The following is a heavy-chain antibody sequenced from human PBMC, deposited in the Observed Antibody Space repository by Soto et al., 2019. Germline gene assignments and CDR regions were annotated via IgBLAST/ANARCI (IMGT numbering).Heavy chain of an antibody. D-gene: IGHD2-2*01. V-gene: IGHV4-30-2*01. CDR3: ARGILVVPAAKTTLFDY. CDR2: IYHSGST. Sequence: QLQLQESGSGLVKPSQTLSLTCAVSGGSISSGGYSWSWIRQPPGKGLEWIGYIYHSGSTYYNPSLKSRVTISVDRSKNQFSLKLSSVTAADTAVYYCARGILVVPAAKTTLFDYWGQGTLVTVSS. J-gene: IGHJ4*02. CDR1: GGSISSGGYS.